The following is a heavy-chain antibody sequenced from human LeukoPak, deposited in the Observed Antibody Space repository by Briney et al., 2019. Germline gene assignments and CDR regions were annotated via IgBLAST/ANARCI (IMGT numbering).Heavy chain of an antibody. CDR3: ARKYCSSTRCKRLVYYGMDV. V-gene: IGHV1-69*13. CDR2: IIPIFGTA. J-gene: IGHJ6*02. Sequence: SVKVSCKASGGTFSSYGISWVRQAPGQGLEWMGGIIPIFGTANYGQKFQGRVTINADESTSTAYMELSSLRSEDTAVYYCARKYCSSTRCKRLVYYGMDVWGQGTTVTVSS. CDR1: GGTFSSYG. D-gene: IGHD2-2*01.